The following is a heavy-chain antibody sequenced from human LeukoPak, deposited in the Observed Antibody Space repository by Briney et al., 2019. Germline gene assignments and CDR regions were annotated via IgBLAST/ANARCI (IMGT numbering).Heavy chain of an antibody. CDR1: GGSISSYY. Sequence: SETLSLTCTVSGGSISSYYWSWIRQPPGKGLEWIGRIYTSGSTNYNPSLKSRVTMSVDTSKNQFSLKLSSVTAADTAVYYCARVQISPSFGTFDYWGQGTLVTVSS. CDR3: ARVQISPSFGTFDY. CDR2: IYTSGST. D-gene: IGHD3-10*01. J-gene: IGHJ4*02. V-gene: IGHV4-4*07.